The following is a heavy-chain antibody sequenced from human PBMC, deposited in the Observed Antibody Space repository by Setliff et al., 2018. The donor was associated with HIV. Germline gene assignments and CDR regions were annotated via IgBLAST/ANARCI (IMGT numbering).Heavy chain of an antibody. CDR2: INPNSGGT. V-gene: IGHV1-2*02. CDR1: GYTFPSFY. Sequence: ASVKVSCKASGYTFPSFYMHWVRQAPGQGLEWMGWINPNSGGTNYAQKFQDRVTMTRDTSISTVYMELSSLRPEDTAVYYCARETQTNSGSYLAWGQGTLVTVSS. D-gene: IGHD3-10*01. J-gene: IGHJ4*02. CDR3: ARETQTNSGSYLA.